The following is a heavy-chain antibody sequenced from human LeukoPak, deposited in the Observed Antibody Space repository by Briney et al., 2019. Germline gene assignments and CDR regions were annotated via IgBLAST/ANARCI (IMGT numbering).Heavy chain of an antibody. CDR2: ISSSSSYI. CDR3: ARGIPPIAAAIFDY. V-gene: IGHV3-21*01. CDR1: GFTFSSYS. J-gene: IGHJ4*02. D-gene: IGHD6-13*01. Sequence: GGSLRLSCAASGFTFSSYSMNWVRQAPGKGLEWVSSISSSSSYIYYADSVKGRFTISRDNAKNSLYLQMNSLRAEDTAVYYCARGIPPIAAAIFDYWGQGTLVTVSS.